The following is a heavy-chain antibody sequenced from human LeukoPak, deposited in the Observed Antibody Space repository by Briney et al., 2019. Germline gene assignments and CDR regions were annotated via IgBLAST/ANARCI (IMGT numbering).Heavy chain of an antibody. CDR3: ARGGFDFWSGYSAYYYMDV. Sequence: GASVRVSCKASGYTFTSYDINWVRQATGQGLEWMGWMNPNSGNTGYAQKVQGRVTITRNTSISTAYMELSSLRSEDTAVYYCARGGFDFWSGYSAYYYMDVWGKGTTVTVSS. V-gene: IGHV1-8*03. J-gene: IGHJ6*03. D-gene: IGHD3-3*01. CDR2: MNPNSGNT. CDR1: GYTFTSYD.